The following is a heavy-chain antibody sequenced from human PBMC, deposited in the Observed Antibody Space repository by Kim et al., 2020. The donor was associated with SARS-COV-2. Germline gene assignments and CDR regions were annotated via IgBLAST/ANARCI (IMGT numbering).Heavy chain of an antibody. J-gene: IGHJ4*02. V-gene: IGHV3-23*01. Sequence: GGTLRLSCAASGFTFSNYAMSWVRQAPGKGLEWVSVICGSGGATYYGDSVRGRFTISRDNSKNTLYLQMNSPRAEDTAFYYCAKGRRQPYDSSGCDYWGQGTLVTISS. D-gene: IGHD3-22*01. CDR3: AKGRRQPYDSSGCDY. CDR1: GFTFSNYA. CDR2: ICGSGGAT.